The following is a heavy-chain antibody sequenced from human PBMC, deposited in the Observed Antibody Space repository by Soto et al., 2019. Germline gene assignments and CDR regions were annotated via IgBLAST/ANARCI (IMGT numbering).Heavy chain of an antibody. CDR3: ARGGYYYYYYGMDV. D-gene: IGHD1-26*01. J-gene: IGHJ6*02. Sequence: SETLSLTCTVSGGSISSYYWSWIRQPAGKGLEWIGRIYTSGSTNYNPSLKSRVTMSVDTSKNNFSLKLSSVTAADTAVYYCARGGYYYYYYGMDVWGQGTTVTVSS. V-gene: IGHV4-4*07. CDR2: IYTSGST. CDR1: GGSISSYY.